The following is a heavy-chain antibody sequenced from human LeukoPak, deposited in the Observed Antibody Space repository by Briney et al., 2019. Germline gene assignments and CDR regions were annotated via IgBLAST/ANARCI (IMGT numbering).Heavy chain of an antibody. CDR3: ATVRPTDDPYYFDY. CDR1: GYTLTELS. CDR2: FEPEEGET. D-gene: IGHD2-21*01. Sequence: ASVKVSCKVSGYTLTELSMHWVRQAPGKGLEWMEGFEPEEGETIYAQKFQGRVTMTEDTSSDTAYMELSSLRSEDTAVYYCATVRPTDDPYYFDYWGQGTLVTVSS. J-gene: IGHJ4*02. V-gene: IGHV1-24*01.